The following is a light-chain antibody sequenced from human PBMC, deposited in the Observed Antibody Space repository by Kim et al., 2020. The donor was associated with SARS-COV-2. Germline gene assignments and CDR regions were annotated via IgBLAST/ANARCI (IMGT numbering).Light chain of an antibody. CDR1: QSVLDRSNNQIY. J-gene: IGKJ2*01. Sequence: DIAMTQSPDSLAVSLGERATINCKSSQSVLDRSNNQIYLAWYQQKPGQPPKLLISLASIRESGVPDRISGSGSGTDFTLTISSLQAEDVALYYCQQYYSSPFTFGQGTKLEI. CDR2: LAS. V-gene: IGKV4-1*01. CDR3: QQYYSSPFT.